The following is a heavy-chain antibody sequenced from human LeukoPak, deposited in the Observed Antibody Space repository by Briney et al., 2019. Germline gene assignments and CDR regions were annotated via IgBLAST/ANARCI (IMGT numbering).Heavy chain of an antibody. D-gene: IGHD6-19*01. V-gene: IGHV4-34*01. CDR1: GGSFSGYY. Sequence: SETLSLTCAVYGGSFSGYYWSWIRRPPGKGLEWIGEINHSGSTNYNPSLKSRVTISVDTSKNQFSLKLSSVTAADTAVYYCARAGYSSGWFNYFDYWGQGTLVTVSS. CDR3: ARAGYSSGWFNYFDY. J-gene: IGHJ4*02. CDR2: INHSGST.